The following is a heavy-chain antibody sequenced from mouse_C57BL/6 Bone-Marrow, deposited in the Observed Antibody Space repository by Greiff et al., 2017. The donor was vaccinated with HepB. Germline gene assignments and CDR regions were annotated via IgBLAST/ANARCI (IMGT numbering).Heavy chain of an antibody. CDR1: GYTFTSYW. Sequence: VQLQQSGAELVKPGASVKLSCKASGYTFTSYWMHWVKQRPGQGLEWIGMIHPNSGSTNYNEKFKSKATLSVDKSSSTADMQLSSLTSEDSAVYYCAIERTGREAMDYWGQGTSVTVSS. D-gene: IGHD4-1*01. V-gene: IGHV1-64*01. CDR3: AIERTGREAMDY. CDR2: IHPNSGST. J-gene: IGHJ4*01.